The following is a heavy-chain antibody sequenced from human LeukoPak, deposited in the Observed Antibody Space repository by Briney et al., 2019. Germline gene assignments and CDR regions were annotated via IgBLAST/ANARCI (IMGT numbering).Heavy chain of an antibody. V-gene: IGHV3-21*01. D-gene: IGHD4-11*01. CDR3: ASHDYSNLYYFDY. CDR2: ISSGSSYI. J-gene: IGHJ4*02. Sequence: PGGSLRLSCAASGFTFSSYSMNWVRQAPGKGLEWVSSISSGSSYIYYADSVKGRFTISRDNAKNSPYLQMNSLRAEDTAVYYCASHDYSNLYYFDYWGQGTLVTVSS. CDR1: GFTFSSYS.